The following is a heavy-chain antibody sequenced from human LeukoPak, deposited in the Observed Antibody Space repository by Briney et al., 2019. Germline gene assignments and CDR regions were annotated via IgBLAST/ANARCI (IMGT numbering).Heavy chain of an antibody. CDR2: IWYDGSNK. Sequence: GGSLRLSCAASGFTFSSYGMHWVRQAPGKGLEWVAVIWYDGSNKYYADSVKGRFTISRDNSKNTLYLQMNSLRAEDTAVYYCARGGLYDSSGYSLDYWGQGTLVTVSP. V-gene: IGHV3-33*01. D-gene: IGHD3-22*01. CDR3: ARGGLYDSSGYSLDY. CDR1: GFTFSSYG. J-gene: IGHJ4*02.